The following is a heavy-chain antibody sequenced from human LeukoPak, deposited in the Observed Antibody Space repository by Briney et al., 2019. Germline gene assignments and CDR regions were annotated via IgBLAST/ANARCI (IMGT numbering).Heavy chain of an antibody. Sequence: SETLSLTCTVSGGSISSYYWSWIRQPPGKGLEWIGYIYYSGSTNYNPSLKSRVTISVDTSKNQFSPKLTSVTAADTAVYYCARFANYGGNSRYFDYWGQGTLVTVSS. V-gene: IGHV4-59*01. CDR3: ARFANYGGNSRYFDY. J-gene: IGHJ4*02. D-gene: IGHD4-17*01. CDR1: GGSISSYY. CDR2: IYYSGST.